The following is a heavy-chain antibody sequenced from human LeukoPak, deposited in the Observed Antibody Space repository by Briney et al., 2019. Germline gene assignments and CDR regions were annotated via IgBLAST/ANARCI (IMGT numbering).Heavy chain of an antibody. V-gene: IGHV3-23*01. Sequence: PGGSLRLSCEASGFSFGTDAVSWVRQAPGKGLEWVSSIYFSGGNTYSADSVKGRFTISRDNSRNTLYLQMNSLRAEDTAVYYCVKDQGEAIVPRRFDYWGQGTLVTVSS. CDR1: GFSFGTDA. D-gene: IGHD6-6*01. CDR2: IYFSGGNT. CDR3: VKDQGEAIVPRRFDY. J-gene: IGHJ4*02.